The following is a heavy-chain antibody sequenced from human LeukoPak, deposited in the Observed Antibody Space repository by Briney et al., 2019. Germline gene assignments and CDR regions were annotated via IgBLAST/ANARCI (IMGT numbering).Heavy chain of an antibody. CDR2: IYPGDSDT. CDR1: GYSFTSYW. J-gene: IGHJ4*02. D-gene: IGHD2-2*01. V-gene: IGHV5-51*03. CDR3: ARRTWSRGYCSSTSCPGNFDY. Sequence: GESLKISCKGSGYSFTSYWIGWVRQMPGKGLEWMGIIYPGDSDTRYSPSFQGQVTISADKSISTAYLQWSSLKASDTAMYYCARRTWSRGYCSSTSCPGNFDYWGQGTLVTVSS.